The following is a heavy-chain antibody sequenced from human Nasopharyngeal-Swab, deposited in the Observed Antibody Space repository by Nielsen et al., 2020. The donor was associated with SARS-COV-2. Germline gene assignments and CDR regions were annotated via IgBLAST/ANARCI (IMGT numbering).Heavy chain of an antibody. CDR3: ARSTLTYYFDY. D-gene: IGHD1-14*01. Sequence: SETLSLTCAVYGGSFSSYYWGWIRQPPGKGLEWIGSIYYSGSTYYNPSLKSRVTISVDTSKNQFSLKLSSVTAADTAVYYCARSTLTYYFDYWGQGTLVTVSS. CDR2: IYYSGST. V-gene: IGHV4-39*01. J-gene: IGHJ4*02. CDR1: GGSFSSYY.